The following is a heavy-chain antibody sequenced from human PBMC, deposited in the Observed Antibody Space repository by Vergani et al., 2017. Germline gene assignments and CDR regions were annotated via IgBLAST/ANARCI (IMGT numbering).Heavy chain of an antibody. D-gene: IGHD2-15*01. Sequence: QVQLVQSGAEVKKPGASVKVSCKASGYTFTSYGISWVRQAPGQGLEWMGWISAYNGNTNSAQKPQGRVPMTTDTSTSTAYMELRSLGSDDTAVYYCAIVYCSGGSCYDPDYYYCYMDVWGKGTTVTVSS. CDR3: AIVYCSGGSCYDPDYYYCYMDV. CDR1: GYTFTSYG. V-gene: IGHV1-18*01. CDR2: ISAYNGNT. J-gene: IGHJ6*03.